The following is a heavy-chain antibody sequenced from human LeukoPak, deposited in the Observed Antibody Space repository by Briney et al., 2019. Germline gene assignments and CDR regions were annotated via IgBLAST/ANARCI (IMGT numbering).Heavy chain of an antibody. CDR1: GFTFSSYV. CDR2: ISYDGSNK. V-gene: IGHV3-30-3*01. CDR3: ASYAFGYYDILTGYGPWFDP. D-gene: IGHD3-9*01. Sequence: GGSLRLSCAASGFTFSSYVMHWVRQAPGKGLEWVAVISYDGSNKYYADSVKGRFTISRDNSKNTLYLQMNSLRAEDTAVYYCASYAFGYYDILTGYGPWFDPWGQGTLVTVSS. J-gene: IGHJ5*02.